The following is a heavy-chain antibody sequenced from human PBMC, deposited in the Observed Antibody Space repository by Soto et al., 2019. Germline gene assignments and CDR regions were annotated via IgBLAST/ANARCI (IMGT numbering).Heavy chain of an antibody. CDR2: ISSSSSYI. CDR1: GVTFSSYS. V-gene: IGHV3-21*01. CDR3: ASTNSSSWFY. J-gene: IGHJ4*02. Sequence: PGGSLRLCCAASGVTFSSYSMNWVRQAPGKGLEWVSSISSSSSYIYYADSVKGRFTISRDNAKNSLYLQMNSLRAEDTAVYYCASTNSSSWFYWGQGTLVTVSS. D-gene: IGHD6-13*01.